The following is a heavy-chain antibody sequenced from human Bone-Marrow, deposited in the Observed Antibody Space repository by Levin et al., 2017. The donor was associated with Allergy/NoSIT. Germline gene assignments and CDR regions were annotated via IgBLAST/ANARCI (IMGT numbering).Heavy chain of an antibody. CDR2: IGSAGDT. J-gene: IGHJ6*01. V-gene: IGHV3-13*01. CDR3: ARGGFFRYFDYYDGMDV. Sequence: PGGSLRLSCAASGFTFNNYDMHWVRQATGKGLEWVSVIGSAGDTYYAGSVKGRFTISRENGENSMYLQMNSLRAGDTAVYYCARGGFFRYFDYYDGMDVWGQGTTVTVSS. CDR1: GFTFNNYD. D-gene: IGHD3-9*01.